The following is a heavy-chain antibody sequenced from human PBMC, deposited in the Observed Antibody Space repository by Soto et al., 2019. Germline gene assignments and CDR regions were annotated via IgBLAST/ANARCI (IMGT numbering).Heavy chain of an antibody. D-gene: IGHD6-13*01. J-gene: IGHJ6*03. V-gene: IGHV4-34*01. CDR2: INHSGST. Sequence: SETLSLTCAVYGGSFSGYYWSWIRQPPGKGLEWIGEINHSGSTNYNPSLKSRVTISVDTSKNQFSLKLSSVTAADTAVYYCAIIAAAGKDQYYYYMDVWGKGTTVTVSS. CDR3: AIIAAAGKDQYYYYMDV. CDR1: GGSFSGYY.